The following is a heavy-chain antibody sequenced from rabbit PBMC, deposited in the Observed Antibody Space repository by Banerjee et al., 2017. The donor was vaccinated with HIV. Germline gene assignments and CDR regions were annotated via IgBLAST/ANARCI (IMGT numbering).Heavy chain of an antibody. J-gene: IGHJ3*01. CDR3: ARNGGSDDFNLHL. Sequence: QEQLEESGGGLVKPEGSLTLTCTASGLDFSSSTWISWVRQAPGKGPEWIACIYAGGSGVTYYASWAKGRFTISKTSSTTVTLQMTGLTAADTATYFCARNGGSDDFNLHLWGQGTLVTVS. D-gene: IGHD1-1*01. CDR2: IYAGGSGVT. V-gene: IGHV1S45*01. CDR1: GLDFSSSTW.